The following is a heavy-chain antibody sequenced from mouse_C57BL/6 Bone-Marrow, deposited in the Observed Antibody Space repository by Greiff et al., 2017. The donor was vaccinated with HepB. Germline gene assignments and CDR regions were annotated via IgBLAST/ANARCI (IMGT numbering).Heavy chain of an antibody. J-gene: IGHJ2*01. Sequence: QVQLQQSGAELVKPGASVKMSCKASGYTFTSYWITWVKQRPGQGLEWIGDIYPGSGSTNYNEKFKSKATLTVDTSSSTAYMQLSSLTSEDSAVYYCASYYGSKSDFDYWGQGTTLTVSS. CDR1: GYTFTSYW. V-gene: IGHV1-55*01. CDR3: ASYYGSKSDFDY. CDR2: IYPGSGST. D-gene: IGHD1-1*01.